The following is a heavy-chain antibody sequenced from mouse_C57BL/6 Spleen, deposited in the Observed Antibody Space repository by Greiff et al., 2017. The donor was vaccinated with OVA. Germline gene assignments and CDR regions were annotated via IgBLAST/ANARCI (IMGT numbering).Heavy chain of an antibody. V-gene: IGHV1-69*01. D-gene: IGHD3-3*01. Sequence: QVQLQQSGAELVMPGASVKLSCKASGFTFTSYWMHWVKQRPGQGLEWIGEIDPSDSYTNYNQKFTGKSTLTVDKSSSTAYMQLSSLTSEDSADYCCARSTGDEGFADWGQGTLVTVSA. CDR1: GFTFTSYW. CDR2: IDPSDSYT. CDR3: ARSTGDEGFAD. J-gene: IGHJ3*01.